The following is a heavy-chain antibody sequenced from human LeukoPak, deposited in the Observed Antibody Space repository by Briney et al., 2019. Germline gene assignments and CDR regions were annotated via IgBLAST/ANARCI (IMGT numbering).Heavy chain of an antibody. CDR2: IIPIFGTA. D-gene: IGHD3-22*01. Sequence: SVKVSCKASGYTFTSYGISWVRQAPGQGLEWMGWIIPIFGTANYAQKFQGRVTITADESTSTAYMELSSLRSEDTAVYYCARAGDSSGYYLYYFDYWGQGTLVTVSS. CDR3: ARAGDSSGYYLYYFDY. CDR1: GYTFTSYG. V-gene: IGHV1-69*13. J-gene: IGHJ4*02.